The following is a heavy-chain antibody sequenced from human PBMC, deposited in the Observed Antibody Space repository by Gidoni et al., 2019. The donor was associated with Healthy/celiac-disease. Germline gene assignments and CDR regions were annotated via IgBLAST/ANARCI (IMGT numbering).Heavy chain of an antibody. CDR1: GFTLSRYE. CDR3: ARTSDSSSWFPHYYYYGMDV. Sequence: EVQLVESGGGLVQPGGSLSLSCAASGFTLSRYEMNWVRQAPGKGLEWVSYSSSSGSTIYYADSVKGRFTISRDNAKNSLYLQMNSLRAEDTAVYYCARTSDSSSWFPHYYYYGMDVWGQGTTVTVSS. D-gene: IGHD6-13*01. CDR2: SSSSGSTI. V-gene: IGHV3-48*03. J-gene: IGHJ6*02.